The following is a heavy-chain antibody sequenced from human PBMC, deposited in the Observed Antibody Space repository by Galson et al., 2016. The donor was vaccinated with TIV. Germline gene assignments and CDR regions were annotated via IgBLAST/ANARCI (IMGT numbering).Heavy chain of an antibody. CDR3: ARDGYCSGGNCFQTPDYYYGMDV. V-gene: IGHV3-30*03. D-gene: IGHD2-15*01. CDR2: ISYDGKNT. CDR1: GFTFSKFD. J-gene: IGHJ6*02. Sequence: SLRLSCAASGFTFSKFDMHRVRQAPGKGLERAAVISYDGKNTYLADSVKGRSTVPRDNSKNTVYLEINSLRSDDTAVYFCARDGYCSGGNCFQTPDYYYGMDVWGQGTTFTVSS.